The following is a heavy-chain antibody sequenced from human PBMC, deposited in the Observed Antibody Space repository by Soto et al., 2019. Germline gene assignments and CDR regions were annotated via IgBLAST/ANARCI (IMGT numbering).Heavy chain of an antibody. CDR2: INHFGDT. V-gene: IGHV4-34*01. Sequence: SETLSLTCAVYGGSFSGYYWTWIRQPPGKGLEWIGEINHFGDTNYNPSLKSRVTVSVDRSKNQFSLKVRSVTAADTAVYYCARETYGDYVGYFDPWGQGIQVTVSS. CDR1: GGSFSGYY. J-gene: IGHJ5*02. CDR3: ARETYGDYVGYFDP. D-gene: IGHD4-17*01.